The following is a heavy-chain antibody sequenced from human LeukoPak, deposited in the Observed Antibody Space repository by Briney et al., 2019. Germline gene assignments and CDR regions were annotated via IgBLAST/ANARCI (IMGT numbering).Heavy chain of an antibody. J-gene: IGHJ4*02. CDR2: ISGSGTST. CDR3: AKEPASGSCFDY. D-gene: IGHD3-10*01. CDR1: GYTFNSYA. V-gene: IGHV3-23*01. Sequence: GGTLRLSCTASGYTFNSYAMSWVRQAPGKGLEWVSGISGSGTSTYYADSVKGRFTISRDNSKNTLYLQMNSLRAEDTALYYCAKEPASGSCFDYWGQGTLVTVSS.